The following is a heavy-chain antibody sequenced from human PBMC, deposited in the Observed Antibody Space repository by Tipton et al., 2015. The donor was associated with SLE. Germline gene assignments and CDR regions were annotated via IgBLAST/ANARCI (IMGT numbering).Heavy chain of an antibody. D-gene: IGHD6-13*01. CDR1: GSTFSSYS. J-gene: IGHJ3*02. V-gene: IGHV3-21*03. CDR2: ISSSSSYI. CDR3: ARVGIGSSSWYYAFDT. Sequence: SLRLSCAASGSTFSSYSMNWVRQAPGKGLEWVSSISSSSSYIYYADSVKGRFTISRDNAKNSLYLQMNSLRAEDTAVYYCARVGIGSSSWYYAFDTWGQGTMVTVSS.